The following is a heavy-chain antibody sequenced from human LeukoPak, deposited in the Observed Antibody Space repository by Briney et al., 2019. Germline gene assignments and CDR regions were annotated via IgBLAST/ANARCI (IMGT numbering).Heavy chain of an antibody. D-gene: IGHD2-15*01. J-gene: IGHJ4*02. CDR3: ARHKGGGAHSFDH. CDR1: GDSLSSGRSY. CDR2: IYYNGRT. Sequence: SETLSLACSVSGDSLSSGRSYWAWFRQPPGRGLEWFGTIYYNGRTYYNPSLKSRVSISIDTSKGLFSTNLTSVTAADTAFYFCARHKGGGAHSFDHWRQGALVTVSS. V-gene: IGHV4-39*01.